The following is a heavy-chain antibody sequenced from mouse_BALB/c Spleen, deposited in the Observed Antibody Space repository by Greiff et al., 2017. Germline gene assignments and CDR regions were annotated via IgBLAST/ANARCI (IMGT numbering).Heavy chain of an antibody. Sequence: EVQRVESGGGLVQPGGSLRLSCATSGFTFTDYYMSWVRQPPGKALEWLGFIRNKANGYTTEYSASVKGRFTISRDNSQSILYLQMNTLRAEDSATYYCARDRYEMDYWGQGTSVTVSS. CDR1: GFTFTDYY. J-gene: IGHJ4*01. CDR2: IRNKANGYTT. CDR3: ARDRYEMDY. V-gene: IGHV7-3*02. D-gene: IGHD2-14*01.